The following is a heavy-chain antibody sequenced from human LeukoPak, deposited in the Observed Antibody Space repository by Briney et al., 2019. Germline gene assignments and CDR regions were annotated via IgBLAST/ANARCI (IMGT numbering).Heavy chain of an antibody. V-gene: IGHV3-21*01. D-gene: IGHD2-15*01. CDR2: ISSSSSYI. CDR3: ATAPLGYCSGGSCYDLDY. J-gene: IGHJ4*02. Sequence: GGSLRLSCAASGFTFSSYSMNWVRQAPGKGLEWVSSISSSSSYIYYADSVKGRLTISRDHAKNSLYLQTNSLRAEDTAVYYCATAPLGYCSGGSCYDLDYWGQGTLVTVSS. CDR1: GFTFSSYS.